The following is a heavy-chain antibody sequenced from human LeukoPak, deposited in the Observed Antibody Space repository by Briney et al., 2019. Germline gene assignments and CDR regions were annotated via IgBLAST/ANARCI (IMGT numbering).Heavy chain of an antibody. V-gene: IGHV5-51*01. CDR3: ASQAVAGTGDAFDI. CDR1: GYSFTNYW. CDR2: IYPGDSNT. J-gene: IGHJ3*02. D-gene: IGHD6-13*01. Sequence: GESLKISCKGSGYSFTNYWIGWVRQMPGKGLEWMGIIYPGDSNTRYSPSFQGQVTISADKSFSTAYLHWSSLKASDTAMYCCASQAVAGTGDAFDIWGQGTMVTVSS.